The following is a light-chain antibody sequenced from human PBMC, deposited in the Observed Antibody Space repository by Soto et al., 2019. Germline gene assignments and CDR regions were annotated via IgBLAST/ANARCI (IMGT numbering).Light chain of an antibody. Sequence: EIVLTQSPATLSLSPGERATLSCRASQSVSSYLAWYQQKPGQAPRLLIYDASARATGIPARFSGSGSETDFTLTISSLEAEDFAVYSCQQRSNWPFGGGTKVEIK. V-gene: IGKV3-11*01. J-gene: IGKJ4*01. CDR1: QSVSSY. CDR2: DAS. CDR3: QQRSNWP.